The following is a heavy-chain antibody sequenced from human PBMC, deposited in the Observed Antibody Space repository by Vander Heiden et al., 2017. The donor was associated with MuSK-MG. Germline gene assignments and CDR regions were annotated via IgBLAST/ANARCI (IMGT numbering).Heavy chain of an antibody. V-gene: IGHV2-5*02. Sequence: QITLKESGPTLVKPTQTLTLTCTFSGFSLSTSGVGVGWIRQPPGKALQWLALIYWDGDQRYSPSLKSRLTITKGTSKTQVVLTLTNMNPLDTATYFCAHSRQGYYDSGAYYHAAHYSFDYWGQGTLVTVSS. CDR3: AHSRQGYYDSGAYYHAAHYSFDY. CDR2: IYWDGDQ. CDR1: GFSLSTSGVG. D-gene: IGHD3-22*01. J-gene: IGHJ4*02.